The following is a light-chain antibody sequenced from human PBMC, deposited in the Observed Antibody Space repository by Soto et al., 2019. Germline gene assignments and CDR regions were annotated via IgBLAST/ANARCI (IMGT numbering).Light chain of an antibody. CDR1: QSVSSSY. Sequence: EIVLTQSPSTLSLSPGERVTLSCRASQSVSSSYIAWYQQKPGQAPRLLIYGASSRATGIPDRFSGRASGTDFTLSISRLEPEDFGVYYCQQYGRSPRTFGQGSKVEIK. CDR3: QQYGRSPRT. V-gene: IGKV3-20*01. J-gene: IGKJ1*01. CDR2: GAS.